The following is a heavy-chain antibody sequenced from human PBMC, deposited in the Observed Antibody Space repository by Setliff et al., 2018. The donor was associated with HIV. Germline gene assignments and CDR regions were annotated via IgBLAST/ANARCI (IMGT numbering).Heavy chain of an antibody. D-gene: IGHD5-12*01. CDR3: ARQGGYSGYGFYYYYYYMDV. Sequence: LSLTCAVSRGTFSLRYYTWIRQPPGKGLEWIGSIYYSGSTYYNPSLKSRVTISVDTSKNQFSLKLSSVTAADTAVYYCARQGGYSGYGFYYYYYYMDVGGKGTTVAVSS. CDR1: RGTFSLRY. V-gene: IGHV4-39*01. CDR2: IYYSGST. J-gene: IGHJ6*03.